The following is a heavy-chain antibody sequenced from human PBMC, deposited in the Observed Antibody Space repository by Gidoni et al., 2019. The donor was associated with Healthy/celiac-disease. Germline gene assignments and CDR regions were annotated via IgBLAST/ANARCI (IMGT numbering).Heavy chain of an antibody. D-gene: IGHD6-6*01. CDR3: ASIAARRADY. V-gene: IGHV3-21*01. CDR1: GFTFSSYS. Sequence: EVQLVESGGGLVKPGGSLRFSCAASGFTFSSYSMNWVRQAPGKGLECVSSISSSSSYIYYADSVKGRFTISRDNAKNSLYLQMNSLRAEDTAVYYCASIAARRADYWGQGTLVTVSS. CDR2: ISSSSSYI. J-gene: IGHJ4*02.